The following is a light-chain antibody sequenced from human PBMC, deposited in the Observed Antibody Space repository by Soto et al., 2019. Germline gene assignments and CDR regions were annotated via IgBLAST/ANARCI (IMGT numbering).Light chain of an antibody. V-gene: IGLV6-57*04. Sequence: NFMLTQPHSVSESPRKTVTISCTRSSGSIASNYVQWYQQRPGRAPTTVIYEDNQRPSGVPDRFSGSIDSSSNSASLTISGLKTEDEADYYCQSYDSSTVVFGGGTKLTVL. CDR1: SGSIASNY. CDR3: QSYDSSTVV. CDR2: EDN. J-gene: IGLJ2*01.